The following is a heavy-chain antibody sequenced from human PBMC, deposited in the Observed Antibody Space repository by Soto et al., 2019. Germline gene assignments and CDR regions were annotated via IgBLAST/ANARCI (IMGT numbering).Heavy chain of an antibody. V-gene: IGHV4-59*01. CDR3: ATQTALGDSSGLWGY. CDR1: GGSISGYY. D-gene: IGHD3-22*01. J-gene: IGHJ4*02. CDR2: IYYSGST. Sequence: PSETLSLTCTVSGGSISGYYWSWIRQPPGKGLEWIGYIYYSGSTNYNPSLKSRVTISVDTSKNQFSLKLSSVTAADTAVYYCATQTALGDSSGLWGYWGQGTLVTVSS.